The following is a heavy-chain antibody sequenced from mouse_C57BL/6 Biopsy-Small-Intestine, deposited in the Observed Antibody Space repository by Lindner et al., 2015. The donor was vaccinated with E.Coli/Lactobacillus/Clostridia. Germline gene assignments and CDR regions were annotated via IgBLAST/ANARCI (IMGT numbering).Heavy chain of an antibody. CDR2: INPGTGGT. J-gene: IGHJ3*01. Sequence: VQLQESGADLVRPGTSVKVSCKASGYAFTNYLIEWIKQRPGQGPEWIGVINPGTGGTNYNEKFKGKATLTADKSSSTAYMQLSSLTSDDSAVYFCARGGDYDGFAYWGQGTLVTVSA. CDR1: GYAFTNYL. V-gene: IGHV1-54*01. D-gene: IGHD2-4*01. CDR3: ARGGDYDGFAY.